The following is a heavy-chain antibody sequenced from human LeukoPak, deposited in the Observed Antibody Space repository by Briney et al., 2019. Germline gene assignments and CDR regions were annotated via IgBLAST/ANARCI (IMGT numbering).Heavy chain of an antibody. J-gene: IGHJ3*02. Sequence: SETLSLTCTVSGGSISSYYWSWIRQPPGKGLEWIGYIYYSGSTNYNPSLKSRVTISVDTSKNQFSLKLSSVTAADTAVYYCARHGMVRGVIITSAFDIWGQGTMVTVSS. CDR2: IYYSGST. D-gene: IGHD3-10*01. CDR1: GGSISSYY. CDR3: ARHGMVRGVIITSAFDI. V-gene: IGHV4-59*01.